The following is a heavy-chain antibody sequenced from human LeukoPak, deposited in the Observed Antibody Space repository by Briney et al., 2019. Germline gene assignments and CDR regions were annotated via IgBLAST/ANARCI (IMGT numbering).Heavy chain of an antibody. Sequence: GGSLRLSCAASGFTFSSYAMHWVRQAPGKGLEWVAVISYDGSNKYYADSVKGRFTISRDNSKNTLYLQMNSLRAEDTAVYYCARAEWELLLLDYWGQGTLVTVSS. CDR1: GFTFSSYA. D-gene: IGHD1-26*01. CDR2: ISYDGSNK. J-gene: IGHJ4*02. CDR3: ARAEWELLLLDY. V-gene: IGHV3-30*04.